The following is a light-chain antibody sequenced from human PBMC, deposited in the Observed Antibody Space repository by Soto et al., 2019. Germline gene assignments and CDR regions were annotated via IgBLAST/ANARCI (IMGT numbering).Light chain of an antibody. Sequence: QSALTQPASVSGSPGQSITISCTGTSSDVGSYNLVSWYQQHPGKALKLMIYEVSKRPSGVSNRFSGSKSGNTASLTISGLQAEDEADYYCCSYAGSSTPWVFGGGTKLTVL. CDR1: SSDVGSYNL. J-gene: IGLJ3*02. CDR2: EVS. CDR3: CSYAGSSTPWV. V-gene: IGLV2-23*02.